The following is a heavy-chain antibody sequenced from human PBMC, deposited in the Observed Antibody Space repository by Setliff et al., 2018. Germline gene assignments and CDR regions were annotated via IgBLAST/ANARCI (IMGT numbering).Heavy chain of an antibody. J-gene: IGHJ6*03. CDR1: DGSLSTYY. CDR3: AGGTIVAPGGYFYYMDV. Sequence: PSETLSLTCTVSDGSLSTYYWSWIRQPPGKGLEFIGYVYYSGTNYNPSLKSRVTISVDTSKHQISLKLNSVTAADTAVYYCAGGTIVAPGGYFYYMDVWGKGATVTV. CDR2: VYYSGT. V-gene: IGHV4-59*01. D-gene: IGHD6-6*01.